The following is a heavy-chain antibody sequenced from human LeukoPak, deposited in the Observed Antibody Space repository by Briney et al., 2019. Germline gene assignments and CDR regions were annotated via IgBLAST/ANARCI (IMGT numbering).Heavy chain of an antibody. Sequence: GGSLRLSCAASGFSFSSYEMNWVRQAPGKGLEWVSYIISSGNIVFYADSVKGRFTTSRDNAKNSLYLHMNSLRAEDTAVYYCAELGITMIGGVWGKGTTVTISS. CDR3: AELGITMIGGV. CDR1: GFSFSSYE. V-gene: IGHV3-48*03. D-gene: IGHD3-10*02. CDR2: IISSGNIV. J-gene: IGHJ6*04.